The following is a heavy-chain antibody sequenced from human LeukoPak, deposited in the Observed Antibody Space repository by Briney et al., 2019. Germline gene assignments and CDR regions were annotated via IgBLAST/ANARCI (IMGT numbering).Heavy chain of an antibody. D-gene: IGHD3-10*01. CDR1: GFTFSSYV. J-gene: IGHJ6*03. CDR3: AKVSVLRAWFGGYYYYYMDV. Sequence: GGSLRLSCAASGFTFSSYVMHWVRQAPGKGLEWVAIISYDGSNEYYADSVKGRFTISRDNSKNTLYLQMNSLRAEDTAVYYCAKVSVLRAWFGGYYYYYMDVWGKGTTVTISS. V-gene: IGHV3-30*04. CDR2: ISYDGSNE.